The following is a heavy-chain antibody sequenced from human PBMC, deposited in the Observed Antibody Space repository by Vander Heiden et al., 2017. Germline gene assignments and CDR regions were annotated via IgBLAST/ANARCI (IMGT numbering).Heavy chain of an antibody. CDR2: IKEDGSAA. J-gene: IGHJ5*02. Sequence: EVQLVESGGGLVQPGGSLRLHCASSGFNFSRYWMTWVRQAPGRGLEWVANIKEDGSAAYYVDSVKGRFTLSIDNAKNSLYLQMNSLTAEDTAVYDCGRDRSWVDAWGQGTLVTVS. CDR3: GRDRSWVDA. CDR1: GFNFSRYW. V-gene: IGHV3-7*01. D-gene: IGHD1-26*01.